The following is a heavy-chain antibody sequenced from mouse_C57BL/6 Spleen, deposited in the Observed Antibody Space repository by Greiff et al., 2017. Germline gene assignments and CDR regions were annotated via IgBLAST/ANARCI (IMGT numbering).Heavy chain of an antibody. J-gene: IGHJ1*03. V-gene: IGHV1-64*01. CDR3: ARSPDGYYGYFDV. CDR2: IHPNSGST. Sequence: VQLQQPGAELVKPGASVKLSCKASGYTFTSYWMHWVKQRPGQGLEWIGMIHPNSGSTNYNEKFKSKATLTVDKSSSTAYMQLSSLTSEDSAVYYCARSPDGYYGYFDVWGTGTTVTVSS. CDR1: GYTFTSYW. D-gene: IGHD2-3*01.